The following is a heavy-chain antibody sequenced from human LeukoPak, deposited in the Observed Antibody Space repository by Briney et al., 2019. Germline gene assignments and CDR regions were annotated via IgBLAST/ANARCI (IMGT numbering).Heavy chain of an antibody. CDR3: ATYFGNGFDY. CDR1: GGSISSGSDF. CDR2: MYPSGST. J-gene: IGHJ4*02. D-gene: IGHD3-3*01. V-gene: IGHV4-61*02. Sequence: PSETLSLTCTVSGGSISSGSDFWSWIRQPAGKGLEWIGRMYPSGSTNYNPSLKSRLTISVDTSKNQFSLKLSSVTAADTAVYYCATYFGNGFDYWGQGILVTVSS.